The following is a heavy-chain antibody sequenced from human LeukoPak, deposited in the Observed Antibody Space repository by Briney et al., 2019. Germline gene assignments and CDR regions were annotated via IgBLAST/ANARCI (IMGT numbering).Heavy chain of an antibody. CDR1: GGSISSSSYY. CDR2: IYYSGST. J-gene: IGHJ4*02. CDR3: ARDRGYEAEFDY. V-gene: IGHV4-39*07. Sequence: SETLSLTCTVSGGSISSSSYYWGWIRQPPGKGLEWIGSIYYSGSTYYNPSLKSRVTISVDTSKNQFSLKLSSVTAADTAVYYCARDRGYEAEFDYWGQGTLVTVSS. D-gene: IGHD5-12*01.